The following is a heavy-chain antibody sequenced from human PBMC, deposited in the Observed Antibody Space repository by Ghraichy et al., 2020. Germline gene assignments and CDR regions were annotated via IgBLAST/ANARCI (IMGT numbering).Heavy chain of an antibody. V-gene: IGHV3-30*02. CDR1: GFTFSRYG. J-gene: IGHJ4*02. Sequence: GGSLRLSCAASGFTFSRYGMHWVRHAPGKGLERVAFIRYDGSNKYYADSVKGRFTISRDNSKNTLYLQMNSLRAEDTAVYYCAKEYRPNYYDSSGSLFGNWGQGTLVTVSS. CDR2: IRYDGSNK. D-gene: IGHD3-22*01. CDR3: AKEYRPNYYDSSGSLFGN.